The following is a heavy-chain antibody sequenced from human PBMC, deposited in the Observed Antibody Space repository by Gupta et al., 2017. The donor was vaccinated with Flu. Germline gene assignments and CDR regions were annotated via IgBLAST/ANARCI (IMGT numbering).Heavy chain of an antibody. CDR1: GFNFGDYA. Sequence: EVQLVESGGGLVQPGRSLRLSCTTSGFNFGDYAMSWVRQAPGKGLEWVGFIRSKTYGGTTEYAASVKGRISISRDDSKSIAYLQMNSLKSEDAAVYYCTRMIQLWVQDVFDIWGQGTMVTVSS. V-gene: IGHV3-49*04. CDR3: TRMIQLWVQDVFDI. J-gene: IGHJ3*02. D-gene: IGHD5-18*01. CDR2: IRSKTYGGTT.